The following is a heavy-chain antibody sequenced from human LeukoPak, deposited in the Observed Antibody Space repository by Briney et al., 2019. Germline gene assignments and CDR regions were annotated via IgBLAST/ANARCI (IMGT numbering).Heavy chain of an antibody. CDR3: ARVVPYSDYPLVFTGSNMEGNDY. D-gene: IGHD4-11*01. V-gene: IGHV1-18*01. CDR1: GYTFTSYA. Sequence: ASVKVSCKASGYTFTSYAISWVRQAPGQGLEWMGWISAYNGNTNYAQKLQGRVTMTTDTSTSTAYMELRRLRSDDTAVYYCARVVPYSDYPLVFTGSNMEGNDYWGQGTLVTVSS. J-gene: IGHJ4*02. CDR2: ISAYNGNT.